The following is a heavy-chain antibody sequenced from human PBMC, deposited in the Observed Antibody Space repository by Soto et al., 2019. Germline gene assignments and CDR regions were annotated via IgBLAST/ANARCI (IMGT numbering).Heavy chain of an antibody. D-gene: IGHD3-16*01. Sequence: ASVKVSCKASGYTFTSYAMHWVRQAPGQRLEWMGWINAGNGNTKYSQKFQGRVTITRDTSASTAYMELSSLRSEDTAVYYCAGRGAPKGEEGRSRRDANYYYYYDMDVWGKGTTVTVSS. CDR1: GYTFTSYA. V-gene: IGHV1-3*01. J-gene: IGHJ6*04. CDR3: AGRGAPKGEEGRSRRDANYYYYYDMDV. CDR2: INAGNGNT.